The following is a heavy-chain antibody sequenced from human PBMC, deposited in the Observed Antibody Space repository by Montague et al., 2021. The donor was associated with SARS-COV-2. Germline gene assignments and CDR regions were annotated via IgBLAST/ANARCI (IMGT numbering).Heavy chain of an antibody. V-gene: IGHV3-21*01. CDR1: GFTFSSYS. CDR3: VRDPYYDILTGYYKD. CDR2: ISSSSSYI. D-gene: IGHD3-9*01. Sequence: SLRLSCAASGFTFSSYSMNWVRQAPGKGLEWVSSISSSSSYIYYADSVKGRFTISRDNAKNSLYLQMNSLRAEDTAVYYCVRDPYYDILTGYYKDWGQGTLVTVSS. J-gene: IGHJ4*02.